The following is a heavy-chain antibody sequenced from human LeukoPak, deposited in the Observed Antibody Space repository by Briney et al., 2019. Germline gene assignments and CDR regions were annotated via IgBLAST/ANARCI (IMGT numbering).Heavy chain of an antibody. CDR2: IYYSGST. D-gene: IGHD3-10*01. CDR1: GGSISSSSYY. J-gene: IGHJ4*02. CDR3: AALMVRGVIILGGFDY. Sequence: PSETLSLTCTVSGGSISSSSYYWGWIRQPPGKGLEWIGSIYYSGSTYYNPSLKSRVTISVDTSKNQFSLKLSSVTAADTAVYYCAALMVRGVIILGGFDYWGQGTLVTVSS. V-gene: IGHV4-39*01.